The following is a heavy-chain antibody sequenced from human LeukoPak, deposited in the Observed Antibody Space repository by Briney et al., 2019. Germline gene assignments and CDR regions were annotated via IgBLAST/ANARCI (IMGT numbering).Heavy chain of an antibody. D-gene: IGHD1-26*01. V-gene: IGHV1-69*13. CDR2: IIPVFGTA. CDR3: ASSGSGSYRAFDY. J-gene: IGHJ4*02. Sequence: SVKVSCTASGGTFSSYAISWVRQAPAQGLEWMGGIIPVFGTANYAQKFQGRVTITADESTSTAYMEPSSLRSEDTAVYYCASSGSGSYRAFDYWGQGTLVTVSS. CDR1: GGTFSSYA.